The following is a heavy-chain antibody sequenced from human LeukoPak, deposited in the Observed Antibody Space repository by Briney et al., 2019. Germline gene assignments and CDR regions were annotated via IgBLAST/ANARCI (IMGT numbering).Heavy chain of an antibody. CDR2: INPNSGGT. CDR1: GYTFTGYY. V-gene: IGHV1-2*02. D-gene: IGHD6-19*01. J-gene: IGHJ4*02. CDR3: ARVPIAVADRGFDY. Sequence: ASVKVSCKASGYTFTGYYMHWVRQAPGQGLEWMGWINPNSGGTNYAQKFQGRVTMTGDTSISTAYMELSRLRSDDTAVYYCARVPIAVADRGFDYWGQGTLVTVSS.